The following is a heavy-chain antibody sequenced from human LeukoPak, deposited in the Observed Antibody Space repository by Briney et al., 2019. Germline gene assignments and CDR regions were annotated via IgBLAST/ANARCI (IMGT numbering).Heavy chain of an antibody. Sequence: SSETLSLTCTVSGDSISSYYWSWIRQPPGKGLEWIGCSYYSGSTNYNPSLKSRVTISVDTSKNQSSLKLSSVTAADTAVYYCARDVVGGGNFDYWGQGTLVTVSS. CDR2: SYYSGST. J-gene: IGHJ4*02. D-gene: IGHD1-26*01. CDR3: ARDVVGGGNFDY. CDR1: GDSISSYY. V-gene: IGHV4-59*01.